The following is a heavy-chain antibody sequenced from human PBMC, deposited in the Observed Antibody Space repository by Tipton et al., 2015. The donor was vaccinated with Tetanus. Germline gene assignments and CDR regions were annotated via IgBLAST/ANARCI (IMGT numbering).Heavy chain of an antibody. V-gene: IGHV4-59*02. CDR3: SRDSSSVYRTVGFTVLGGYFDY. J-gene: IGHJ4*02. CDR2: ISDSGTT. CDR1: GGSVSGHF. D-gene: IGHD4-23*01. Sequence: TLSLTCTVSGGSVSGHFWSWIRQSPGKGLEWIGYISDSGTTNYNPSLKSRVTMSRDTSNNQISLKLDSVTAADTAVYYCSRDSSSVYRTVGFTVLGGYFDYWGQGIPVTVSS.